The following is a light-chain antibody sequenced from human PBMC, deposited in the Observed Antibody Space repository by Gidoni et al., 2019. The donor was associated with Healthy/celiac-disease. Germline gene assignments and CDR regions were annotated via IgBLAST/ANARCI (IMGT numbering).Light chain of an antibody. V-gene: IGKV1-39*01. Sequence: DIQMTQSPSSLSASVGDRVTITCRASQSISIYLNWYQQKPGKAPKLLIYAASSLQSRVPSRFSGSGSGTDFTLTISSLQPEDFATYYCQQTYSTSYTFAQGTKLEIK. J-gene: IGKJ2*01. CDR1: QSISIY. CDR3: QQTYSTSYT. CDR2: AAS.